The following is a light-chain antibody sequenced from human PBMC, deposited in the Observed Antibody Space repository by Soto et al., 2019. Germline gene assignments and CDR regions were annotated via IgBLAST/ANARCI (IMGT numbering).Light chain of an antibody. J-gene: IGLJ3*02. Sequence: QPVLTQAPSASASLGASVKLTCTLSSAHRSYAIAWYQQRPEKGPRYLMKLNSDGSHSKGDGIPDRFSGSRSGAESYLTISSLQSEDEADYYCQTGGTGILVSGGGTKLTVL. CDR1: SAHRSYA. CDR3: QTGGTGILV. CDR2: LNSDGSH. V-gene: IGLV4-69*01.